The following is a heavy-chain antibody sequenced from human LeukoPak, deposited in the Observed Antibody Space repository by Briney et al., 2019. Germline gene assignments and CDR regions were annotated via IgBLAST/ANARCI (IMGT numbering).Heavy chain of an antibody. CDR3: AKGRGVVLDAFNI. D-gene: IGHD2-2*01. CDR2: ISGSGGNI. Sequence: PGGSLKLSCAASGFTFSDYAMTWVRQAPGKGLEWVSSISGSGGNIYYADSVKGRFTLSRDNSKNKLYVQMNRLRAEDTAVYYCAKGRGVVLDAFNIWGQGTMATVSS. V-gene: IGHV3-23*01. J-gene: IGHJ3*02. CDR1: GFTFSDYA.